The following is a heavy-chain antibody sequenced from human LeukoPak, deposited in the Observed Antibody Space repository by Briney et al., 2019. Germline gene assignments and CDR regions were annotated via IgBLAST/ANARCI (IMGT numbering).Heavy chain of an antibody. Sequence: PGGCLRLSCAASGFTFSNYAMGWVRQAPGRGLEWVSAISGSSDSTNYADSVKGRFTISRDNSKSTLYLQMNSLRAEDTAVYYCAKPSPYSNYFDYWGQGTLVTVSS. V-gene: IGHV3-23*01. CDR3: AKPSPYSNYFDY. D-gene: IGHD4-11*01. CDR2: ISGSSDST. CDR1: GFTFSNYA. J-gene: IGHJ4*02.